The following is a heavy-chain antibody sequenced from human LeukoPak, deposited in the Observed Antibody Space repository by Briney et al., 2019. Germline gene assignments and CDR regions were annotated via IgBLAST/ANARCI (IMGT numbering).Heavy chain of an antibody. V-gene: IGHV3-66*01. CDR2: IYSDNT. Sequence: GGSLRLSCTVSGFTVSTNSMSWVRQAPGKGLEWVSFIYSDNTHYSDSVKGRFTISRDNAKNSLYLQMNSLRAEDTAVYYCARDQGGLWFGELSNDYYYYYYMDVWGKGTTVTISS. CDR3: ARDQGGLWFGELSNDYYYYYYMDV. CDR1: GFTVSTNS. D-gene: IGHD3-10*01. J-gene: IGHJ6*03.